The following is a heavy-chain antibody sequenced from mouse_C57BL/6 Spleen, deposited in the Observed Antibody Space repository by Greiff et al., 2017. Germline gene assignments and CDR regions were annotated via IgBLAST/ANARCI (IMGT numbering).Heavy chain of an antibody. CDR2: ISSGGSYT. CDR1: GFTFSSYG. Sequence: EVMLVESGGDLVKPGGSLKLSCAASGFTFSSYGMTWVRQTPDKRLEWVATISSGGSYTYYPDSVKGRFTISRDNAKNTLYLQMSSLKSEDTAMYYCARPITTYFDVWGTGTTVTVSS. J-gene: IGHJ1*03. CDR3: ARPITTYFDV. D-gene: IGHD2-4*01. V-gene: IGHV5-6*02.